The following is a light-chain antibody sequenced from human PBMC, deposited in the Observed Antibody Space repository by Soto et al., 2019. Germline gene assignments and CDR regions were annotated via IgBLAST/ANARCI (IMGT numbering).Light chain of an antibody. V-gene: IGLV1-47*01. Sequence: QAVVTQPPSASGTPGQRVTISCSGGSYNIGKNLVYWYQQRPGTAPKLLIFKTDARPSGVPERFSGSNSGSSASLAISGLRSEDEADYFCAAGDDSLSAWVFGGGTKLTVL. CDR1: SYNIGKNL. J-gene: IGLJ3*02. CDR2: KTD. CDR3: AAGDDSLSAWV.